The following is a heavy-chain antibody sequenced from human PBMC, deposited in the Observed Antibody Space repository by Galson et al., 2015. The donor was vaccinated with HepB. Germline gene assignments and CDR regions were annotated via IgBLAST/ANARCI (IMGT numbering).Heavy chain of an antibody. CDR2: IYYSGST. Sequence: TLPLTCTVSGGSISSSSYYWGWIRQPPGKGLEWIGSIYYSGSTYYNPSLKSRVTISVDTSKNQFSLKLSSVTAADTAVYYCARHHQQYQLLSAFDIWGQGTMVTVSS. CDR1: GGSISSSSYY. V-gene: IGHV4-39*01. CDR3: ARHHQQYQLLSAFDI. J-gene: IGHJ3*02. D-gene: IGHD2-2*01.